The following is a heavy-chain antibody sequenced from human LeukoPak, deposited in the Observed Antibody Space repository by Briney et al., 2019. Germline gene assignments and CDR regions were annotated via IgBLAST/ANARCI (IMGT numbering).Heavy chain of an antibody. V-gene: IGHV4-38-2*02. D-gene: IGHD1-26*01. CDR2: IYHSGST. CDR1: GYSISSGYY. CDR3: ARGMGATTRAPRNWFDP. J-gene: IGHJ5*02. Sequence: PSETLSLTCTVSGYSISSGYYWGWIRQPPGKGLEWIGSIYHSGSTYYNPSLKSRVTISVDTSKNQFSLKLSSVTAADTAVYYCARGMGATTRAPRNWFDPWGQGTLVTVSS.